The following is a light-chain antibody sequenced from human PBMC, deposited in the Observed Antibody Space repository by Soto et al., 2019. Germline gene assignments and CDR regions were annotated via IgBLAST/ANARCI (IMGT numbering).Light chain of an antibody. J-gene: IGKJ1*01. Sequence: DXQMXHSPSTLSASVGDIVTITCRASQSLSNRLAWYQQKPGKAPKLLIYDASSLESGAPSRFSGSGSGTEFTLTISSLQPDDFATYYCQQYNSYSRTFGQGTKVDIK. CDR1: QSLSNR. CDR3: QQYNSYSRT. V-gene: IGKV1-5*01. CDR2: DAS.